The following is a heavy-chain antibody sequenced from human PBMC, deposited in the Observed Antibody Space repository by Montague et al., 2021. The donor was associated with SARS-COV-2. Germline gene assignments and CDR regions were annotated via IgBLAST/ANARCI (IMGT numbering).Heavy chain of an antibody. V-gene: IGHV3-21*01. J-gene: IGHJ6*02. CDR3: ARRCSGGSCSPATYYYYGMDV. Sequence: SLRLSCAASGFTFSTYSMNWVRQAPGKGLEWVSSISSSSSYIYCADSVKGRFTISRDNAKNSLYLQMNSLRAEDTAVYYCARRCSGGSCSPATYYYYGMDVWGQGTTVTVSS. D-gene: IGHD2-15*01. CDR2: ISSSSSYI. CDR1: GFTFSTYS.